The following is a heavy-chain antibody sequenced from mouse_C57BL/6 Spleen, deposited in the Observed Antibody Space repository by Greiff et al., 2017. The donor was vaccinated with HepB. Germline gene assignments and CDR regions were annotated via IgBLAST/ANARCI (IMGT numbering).Heavy chain of an antibody. J-gene: IGHJ3*01. CDR3: ARRDYGSSYAWFAY. CDR2: ISSGSSTI. Sequence: EVKVVESGGGLVKPGGSLKLSCAASGFTFSDYGMHWVRQAPEKGLEWVAYISSGSSTIYYADTVKGRFTISRDNAKNTLFLQMTSLRSEDTAMYYCARRDYGSSYAWFAYWGQGTLVTVSA. CDR1: GFTFSDYG. V-gene: IGHV5-17*01. D-gene: IGHD1-1*01.